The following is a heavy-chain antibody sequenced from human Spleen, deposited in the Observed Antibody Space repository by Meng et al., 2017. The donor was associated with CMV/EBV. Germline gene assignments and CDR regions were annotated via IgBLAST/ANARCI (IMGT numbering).Heavy chain of an antibody. CDR3: AVVGATTGSQYYYYGMDV. V-gene: IGHV3-33*01. Sequence: GESLKISCVASGFSFSSYGIHWVRQAPGKGLEWVAVIWYDGSIKYYADSMKGRFTISRDNAKNSLYLQMNSLRAEDTAVYYCAVVGATTGSQYYYYGMDVWGQGTTVTVSS. J-gene: IGHJ6*02. CDR1: GFSFSSYG. CDR2: IWYDGSIK. D-gene: IGHD1-26*01.